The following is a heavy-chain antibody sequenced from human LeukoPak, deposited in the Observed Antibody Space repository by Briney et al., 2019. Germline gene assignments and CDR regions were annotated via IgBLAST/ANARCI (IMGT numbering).Heavy chain of an antibody. Sequence: GGSLRLSCAASGFTFDDSAMRWVRQVPGKGLEWVSGISWNSGIIDYADSVKGRFTISRDNAKNSLYLQMNNLRPDDTAFYYCAKAPPYYSDSSGYFQHWGQGTLVTVSS. CDR2: ISWNSGII. J-gene: IGHJ1*01. V-gene: IGHV3-9*01. CDR3: AKAPPYYSDSSGYFQH. CDR1: GFTFDDSA. D-gene: IGHD3-22*01.